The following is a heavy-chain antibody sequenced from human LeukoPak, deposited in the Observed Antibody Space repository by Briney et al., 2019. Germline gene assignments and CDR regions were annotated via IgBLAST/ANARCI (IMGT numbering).Heavy chain of an antibody. CDR3: ARDRGTIGYCFDY. J-gene: IGHJ4*02. Sequence: GGSLRLSCAASGFTFSTYSMNWVRQAPGKGLEWVSYISGSSSNIYYADSVKGRFTISRDSAKNSLYLQMNSLRAEDTAVYYCARDRGTIGYCFDYWGQGTLVTVSS. V-gene: IGHV3-48*01. CDR2: ISGSSSNI. CDR1: GFTFSTYS. D-gene: IGHD1-26*01.